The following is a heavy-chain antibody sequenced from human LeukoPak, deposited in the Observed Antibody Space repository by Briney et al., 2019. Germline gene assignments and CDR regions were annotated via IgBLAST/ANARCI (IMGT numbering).Heavy chain of an antibody. CDR1: GFTFSGVW. Sequence: GGSLRLSCAVSGFTFSGVWMSWSRQAPGKGLEWVASINSDGSEGYYADVVKGRFTISRDNAKNSLYLQINSLRAEHTAVYYCARSSYSSSSSVWGQGTMVTVSS. CDR2: INSDGSEG. J-gene: IGHJ3*01. D-gene: IGHD6-6*01. V-gene: IGHV3-7*03. CDR3: ARSSYSSSSSV.